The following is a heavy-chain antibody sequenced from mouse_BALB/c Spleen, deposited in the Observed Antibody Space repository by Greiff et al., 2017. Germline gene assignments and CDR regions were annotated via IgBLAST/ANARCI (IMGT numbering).Heavy chain of an antibody. Sequence: EVKLVESGGGLVQPGGSRKLSCAASGFTFSSFGMHWVRQAPEKGLEWVAYISSGSSTIYYADTVKGRFTISRDNPKNTLFLQMTSLRSEDTAMYYCARRGVCFHWYFDVWGAGTTVTVSS. V-gene: IGHV5-17*02. J-gene: IGHJ1*01. CDR1: GFTFSSFG. CDR3: ARRGVCFHWYFDV. CDR2: ISSGSSTI.